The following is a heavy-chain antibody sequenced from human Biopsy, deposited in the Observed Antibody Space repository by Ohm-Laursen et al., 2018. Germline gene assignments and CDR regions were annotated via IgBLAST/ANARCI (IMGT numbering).Heavy chain of an antibody. CDR1: GFSASSYD. J-gene: IGHJ6*02. Sequence: SLRLSCAASGFSASSYDMNWVRQAPGKGLEWISYISETSSHIYDADSVRGRLTVARDIAKNSLYLQLNSLRVEDTAVYYCARDSSRRAREGGMDVWGQGTTVTVSS. CDR2: ISETSSHI. D-gene: IGHD6-6*01. V-gene: IGHV3-21*01. CDR3: ARDSSRRAREGGMDV.